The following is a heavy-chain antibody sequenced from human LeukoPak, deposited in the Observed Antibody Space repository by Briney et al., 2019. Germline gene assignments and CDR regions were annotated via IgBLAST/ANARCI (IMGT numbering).Heavy chain of an antibody. CDR1: GYTFTSYG. D-gene: IGHD3-22*01. Sequence: ASVTVSFKASGYTFTSYGISWVRQAPGQGLEWMGWISAYNGNTNYAQKLQGRVTMTTDTSTSTAYMELRSLRSDDTAVYYCARVYYDSSGYYYYYYGMDVWGQGTTDTVSS. J-gene: IGHJ6*02. CDR2: ISAYNGNT. V-gene: IGHV1-18*01. CDR3: ARVYYDSSGYYYYYYGMDV.